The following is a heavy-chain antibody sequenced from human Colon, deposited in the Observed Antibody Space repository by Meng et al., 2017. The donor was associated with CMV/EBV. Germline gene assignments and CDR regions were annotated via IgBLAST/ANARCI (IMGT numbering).Heavy chain of an antibody. Sequence: SETLSLTCTVSGGSINTYYWSWIRQPPGKGLEWIGYIYYTGSTKYNPSLKSRVTISIDTSKNQFSLKVSSVTAADTAMYYCAREWQDLNWLDTWGQGTLVTVS. CDR2: IYYTGST. CDR1: GGSINTYY. V-gene: IGHV4-59*01. D-gene: IGHD5-24*01. J-gene: IGHJ5*02. CDR3: AREWQDLNWLDT.